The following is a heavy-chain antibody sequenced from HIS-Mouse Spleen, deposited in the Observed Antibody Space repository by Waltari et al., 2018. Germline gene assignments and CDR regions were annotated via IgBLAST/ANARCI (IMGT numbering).Heavy chain of an antibody. Sequence: EVQLLESGGGVVQPGGCRRLCCAGVGVNLRRKAWSWVRQAPGKGLEWVSAISGSGGSTYYADSVKGRFTISRDNSKNTLYLQMNSLRAEDTAVYYCAKQDLGIRKNYFDYWGQGTLVTVSS. J-gene: IGHJ4*02. D-gene: IGHD7-27*01. V-gene: IGHV3-23*01. CDR3: AKQDLGIRKNYFDY. CDR1: GVNLRRKA. CDR2: ISGSGGST.